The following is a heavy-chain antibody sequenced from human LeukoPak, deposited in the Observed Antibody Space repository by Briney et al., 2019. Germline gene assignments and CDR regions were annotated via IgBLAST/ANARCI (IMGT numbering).Heavy chain of an antibody. J-gene: IGHJ5*02. CDR3: ARDRPHNWFDP. V-gene: IGHV3-74*01. CDR2: IHNDGDGP. Sequence: GGSLRLSCAASGFAFATYWMHWVRQAPGKGLVWVAHIHNDGDGPTYADSVKGRFTISRDNAKNTLYLQMNSLRAEDTAVYYCARDRPHNWFDPWGQGTLVTVSS. CDR1: GFAFATYW.